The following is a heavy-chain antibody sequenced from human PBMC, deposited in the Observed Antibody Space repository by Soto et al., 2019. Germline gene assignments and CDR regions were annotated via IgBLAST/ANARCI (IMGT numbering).Heavy chain of an antibody. CDR1: GFTFSTNS. D-gene: IGHD5-12*01. CDR3: AKWDGYGDS. V-gene: IGHV3-23*01. J-gene: IGHJ5*01. CDR2: LSVGGDRT. Sequence: RRLSCAAFGFTFSTNSMAWVRQTPGKGLEWVSGLSVGGDRTFYLESVKGRFTISSDTSKNVVYLQMNGLRADDTAVYFCAKWDGYGDSWGQGTLVTVSS.